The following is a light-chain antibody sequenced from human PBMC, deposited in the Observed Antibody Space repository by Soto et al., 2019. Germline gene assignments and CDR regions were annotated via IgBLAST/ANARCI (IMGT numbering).Light chain of an antibody. CDR2: KAS. CDR3: PQYNRYSEA. J-gene: IGKJ3*01. V-gene: IGKV1-5*03. Sequence: DIQMTQSPSTLSGSVGDRVTITCLASQTISSWLAWSQQKPGKAPKLQIYKASTLKSGVTSRFSGSGSGTEFSLSISRLQPDDFATFYCPQYNRYSEAFSPGTPVNIK. CDR1: QTISSW.